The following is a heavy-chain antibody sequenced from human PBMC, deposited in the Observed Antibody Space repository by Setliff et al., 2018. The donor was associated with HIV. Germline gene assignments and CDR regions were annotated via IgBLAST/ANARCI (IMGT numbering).Heavy chain of an antibody. CDR1: GDSITSGGFY. V-gene: IGHV4-31*03. D-gene: IGHD3-22*01. J-gene: IGHJ4*02. CDR2: IYYSGRT. Sequence: PSETLSLTCTVSGDSITSGGFYCNWFRQHPGKGLEWIGWIYYSGRTKYNPSLESRVTISVDASKNQFSLKLSSVTAADTAVYYCARLRITMIMMLNYFDYWGQGTLVTVS. CDR3: ARLRITMIMMLNYFDY.